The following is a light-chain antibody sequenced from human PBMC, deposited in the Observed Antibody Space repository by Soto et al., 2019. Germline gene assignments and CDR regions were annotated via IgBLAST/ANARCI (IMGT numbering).Light chain of an antibody. CDR1: QTISSSH. CDR3: QHYDSSLRT. Sequence: EIVLTQSPGTLSLSPGERATLSCRASQTISSSHLAWYQQKPGQAPRLLIYGASSRATDIPDRFSGSGSGADFTLTISRLKPEDFAVYYCQHYDSSLRTFCPGTKVEIK. CDR2: GAS. V-gene: IGKV3-20*01. J-gene: IGKJ1*01.